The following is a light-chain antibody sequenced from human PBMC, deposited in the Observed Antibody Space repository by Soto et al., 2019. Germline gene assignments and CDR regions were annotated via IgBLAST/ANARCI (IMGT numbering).Light chain of an antibody. CDR3: SSYTSSRNYV. J-gene: IGLJ1*01. V-gene: IGLV2-14*01. Sequence: QSVLTQPASVSRSPGQSITISCTGTSNDVGNYNYVSWYQQHPAKAPNLMIFEVSNRPSGISSRFSGSKSGNTASLTISGLQAEDEADYYCSSYTSSRNYVFGTGTKVTVL. CDR2: EVS. CDR1: SNDVGNYNY.